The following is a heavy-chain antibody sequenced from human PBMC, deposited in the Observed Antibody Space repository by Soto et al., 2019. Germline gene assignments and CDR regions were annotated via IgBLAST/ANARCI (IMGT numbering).Heavy chain of an antibody. CDR3: ATSTRTYYYAMDV. J-gene: IGHJ6*02. Sequence: PGGSLRLSCAASGFTFSSYGMHWVRQAPGKGLEWVSAISGGGGTTYYADSVKGRFTISRDNSKNTLYLQMNSLRAEDTAVYYCATSTRTYYYAMDVWGQGTTVTVSS. CDR1: GFTFSSYG. CDR2: ISGGGGTT. V-gene: IGHV3-23*01.